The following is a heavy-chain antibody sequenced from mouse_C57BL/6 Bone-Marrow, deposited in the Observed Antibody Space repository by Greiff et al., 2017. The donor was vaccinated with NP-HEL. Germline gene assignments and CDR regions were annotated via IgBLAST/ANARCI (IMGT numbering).Heavy chain of an antibody. Sequence: VQLQESGPELVKPGASVKISCKASGSSFTGYHMNWVKQSPDKSLEWIGELNPSTGGTTYNQKFKAKATLTVDKSSSTAYMQLKSLTSEDAAVYYCARWGREWFAYWGQRTLVTVSA. J-gene: IGHJ3*01. CDR3: ARWGREWFAY. CDR2: LNPSTGGT. CDR1: GSSFTGYH. V-gene: IGHV1-42*01.